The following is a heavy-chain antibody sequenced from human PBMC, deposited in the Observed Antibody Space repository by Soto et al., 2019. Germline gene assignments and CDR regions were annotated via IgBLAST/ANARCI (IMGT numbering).Heavy chain of an antibody. J-gene: IGHJ4*02. D-gene: IGHD3-22*01. CDR3: AGHSYDSSGYYYGDF. V-gene: IGHV5-10-1*01. CDR1: GYSFTSYW. Sequence: GESLKISCKGSGYSFTSYWITWVRQMPGKGLEWMGRIDPSDSDTNYNPSFQGHVTFSVDKSISTAYLHCSSLKASDTAIFYCAGHSYDSSGYYYGDFWGQGTLVTVSS. CDR2: IDPSDSDT.